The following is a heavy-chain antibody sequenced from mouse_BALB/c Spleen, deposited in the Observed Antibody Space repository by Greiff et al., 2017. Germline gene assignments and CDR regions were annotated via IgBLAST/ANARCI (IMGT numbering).Heavy chain of an antibody. CDR1: GFTFSSYT. J-gene: IGHJ4*01. Sequence: EVKVVESGGGLVQPGGSLKLSCAASGFTFSSYTMSWVRQTPEKRLEWVAYISNGGGSTYYPDTVKGRFTISRDNAKNTLYLQMSSLKSEDTAMYYCARRGGNYGFYYAMDYWGQGTSVTVSS. V-gene: IGHV5-12-2*01. CDR3: ARRGGNYGFYYAMDY. D-gene: IGHD2-1*01. CDR2: ISNGGGST.